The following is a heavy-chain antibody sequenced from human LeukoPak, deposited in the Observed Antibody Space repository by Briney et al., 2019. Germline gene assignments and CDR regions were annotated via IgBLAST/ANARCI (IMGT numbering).Heavy chain of an antibody. V-gene: IGHV3-33*01. CDR1: GFIFSSFG. D-gene: IGHD3-22*01. Sequence: GGSLRLSCAASGFIFSSFGMHWVRQAPGKGLEWVAVIWHDGSYKYYLDSVKGRFTISRDNAKNTLYLQKNNLRVEDTAVYYCARVGDYENSGSQPFDYWGQGTLVTVSS. CDR3: ARVGDYENSGSQPFDY. CDR2: IWHDGSYK. J-gene: IGHJ4*02.